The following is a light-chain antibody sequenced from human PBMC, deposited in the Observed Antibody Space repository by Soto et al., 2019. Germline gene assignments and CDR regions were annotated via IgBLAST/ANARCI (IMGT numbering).Light chain of an antibody. CDR2: AAS. J-gene: IGKJ1*01. CDR1: QSIVTY. Sequence: DIQMTQSPSSLSASVGDRVTITCRASQSIVTYLNWYLQKPGKAPKLLIYAASNLQSGVPSRFSGSVSGTDFTLTISSLQPEDFATYFCQQSYSTTPWTFGQGTKVEIK. CDR3: QQSYSTTPWT. V-gene: IGKV1-39*01.